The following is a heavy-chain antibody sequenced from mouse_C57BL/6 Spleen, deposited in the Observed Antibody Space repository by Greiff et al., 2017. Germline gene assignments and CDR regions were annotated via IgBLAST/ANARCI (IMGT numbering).Heavy chain of an antibody. D-gene: IGHD1-1*01. CDR1: GYTFTEYT. Sequence: QVQLQQSGAELVKPGASVKLSCKASGYTFTEYTIHWVKQRPGQGLEWIGWFYPGSGSIKYNEKFKDKATLTADKSSSTVYMELSRLTSEDSAVYFCARHGPLSYYGSSDYYAMGYWGQGASVTVSS. V-gene: IGHV1-62-2*01. J-gene: IGHJ4*01. CDR2: FYPGSGSI. CDR3: ARHGPLSYYGSSDYYAMGY.